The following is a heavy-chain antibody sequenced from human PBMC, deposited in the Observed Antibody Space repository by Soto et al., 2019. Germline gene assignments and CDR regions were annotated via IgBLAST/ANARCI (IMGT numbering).Heavy chain of an antibody. V-gene: IGHV4-30-4*01. J-gene: IGHJ6*02. CDR1: GAPISGVYYH. CDR2: IHHSGSI. D-gene: IGHD2-21*02. Sequence: QVQLQQSGPGLVKPSQTLSLTCTVSGAPISGVYYHWPWIRNPPGKGLEWIGYIHHSGSILYNPSLKSRVTISVDTSKNQFSLHLTSVTAADTAVYFCAREDDGGDSLDVWGQGTTVTVSS. CDR3: AREDDGGDSLDV.